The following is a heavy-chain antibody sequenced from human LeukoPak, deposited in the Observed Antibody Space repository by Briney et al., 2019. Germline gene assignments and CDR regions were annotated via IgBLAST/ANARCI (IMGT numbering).Heavy chain of an antibody. J-gene: IGHJ3*02. CDR1: GGSVSSNSAA. D-gene: IGHD5-12*01. V-gene: IGHV6-1*01. Sequence: SQTLSLTCATSGGSVSSNSAAWNWIRQSPSRGLEWPGRTYYRSKWYNDYAVSVKSRITINPDTSKNQFSLQLNSVTPEDTAVYYCARGKGLRVAFDIWGQGTMVTVSS. CDR3: ARGKGLRVAFDI. CDR2: TYYRSKWYN.